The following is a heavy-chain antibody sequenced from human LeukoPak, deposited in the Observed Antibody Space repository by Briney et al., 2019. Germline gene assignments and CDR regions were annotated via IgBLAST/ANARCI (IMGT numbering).Heavy chain of an antibody. CDR1: GFTFSSSG. Sequence: GGSLRLSCAASGFTFSSSGMTWVRQAPGKGLQWVSTIGSDGHIYYEDSVKGRVTISRDNARNSVLLQMNSLRVEVTAVYYCARDGSGWSGDYWGQGPWSPSPQ. CDR3: ARDGSGWSGDY. CDR2: IGSDGHI. V-gene: IGHV3-21*01. J-gene: IGHJ4*02. D-gene: IGHD6-19*01.